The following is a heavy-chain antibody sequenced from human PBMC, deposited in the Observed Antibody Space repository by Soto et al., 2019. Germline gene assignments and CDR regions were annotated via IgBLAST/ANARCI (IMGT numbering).Heavy chain of an antibody. J-gene: IGHJ3*02. CDR3: ARNLKQLVLTDAFDI. CDR1: GYTFTSYG. Sequence: QVQLVQSGAEVKKPGASVKVSCKASGYTFTSYGISWVRQAPGQGLEWMGWISAYNGNTNYAQKLQGRVPRTTDTSWSTAYRELRSLRSDDTAVYYCARNLKQLVLTDAFDIWGQGTMVTVSS. CDR2: ISAYNGNT. V-gene: IGHV1-18*01. D-gene: IGHD6-6*01.